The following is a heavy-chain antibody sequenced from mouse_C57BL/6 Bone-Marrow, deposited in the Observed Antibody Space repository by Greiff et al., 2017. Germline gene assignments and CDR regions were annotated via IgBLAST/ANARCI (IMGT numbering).Heavy chain of an antibody. D-gene: IGHD2-3*01. CDR2: IHPSASDT. J-gene: IGHJ2*01. V-gene: IGHV1-74*01. CDR1: GYTFTSYW. Sequence: QVQLQQPGAELVKPGASVKVSCKASGYTFTSYWMHWVKQRPGQGLEWIGRIHPSASDTTYNQKFKGKATLTVDKSSSTAYMQLSSLTSEDSAVYYCAMGGWDYWGKGTTLTVSS. CDR3: AMGGWDY.